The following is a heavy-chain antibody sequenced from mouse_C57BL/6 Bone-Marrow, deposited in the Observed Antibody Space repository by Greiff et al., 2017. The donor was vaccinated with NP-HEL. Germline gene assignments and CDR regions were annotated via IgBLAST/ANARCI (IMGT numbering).Heavy chain of an antibody. D-gene: IGHD1-1*01. CDR3: ARGRDYYGSSPAWVAN. V-gene: IGHV1-53*01. CDR2: INPSNGGT. J-gene: IGHJ3*01. Sequence: QVQLQQPGTELVKPGASVKLSCKASGYTFTSYWMHWVKQRPGQGLEWIGNINPSNGGTNYNEKFKSKATLTVAKSSRTAYMQLSSLTSEDSAVYYCARGRDYYGSSPAWVANWGQGTLVTVSA. CDR1: GYTFTSYW.